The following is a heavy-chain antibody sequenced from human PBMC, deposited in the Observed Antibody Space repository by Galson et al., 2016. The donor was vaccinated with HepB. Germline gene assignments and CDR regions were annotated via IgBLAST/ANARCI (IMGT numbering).Heavy chain of an antibody. CDR3: ARAETYCGGECLGY. D-gene: IGHD2-21*01. V-gene: IGHV3-33*01. CDR1: GFTFSNYG. Sequence: SLRLSCAASGFTFSNYGMHWVRQAPGKGLEWMGVIWSDGSNKYYADSVKGRFTISRDNSKNSLYLQMNSLRPEDTAVYFCARAETYCGGECLGYWGQGSLVTVSS. CDR2: IWSDGSNK. J-gene: IGHJ4*02.